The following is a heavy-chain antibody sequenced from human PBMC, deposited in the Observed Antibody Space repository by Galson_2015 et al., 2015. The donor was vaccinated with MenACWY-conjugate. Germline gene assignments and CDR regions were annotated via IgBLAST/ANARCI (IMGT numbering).Heavy chain of an antibody. D-gene: IGHD1-26*01. CDR2: IDPHNSNT. J-gene: IGHJ6*02. V-gene: IGHV5-51*01. CDR1: GYSFTNYW. CDR3: ARHPPGGRGMDV. Sequence: QSGAEVKKPGESLKISCKGSGYSFTNYWIGWVRQMPGRGLEWMGLIDPHNSNTRYSPSFQGQVTISADESISTAFLQWSSLKASDTAMYYCARHPPGGRGMDVWGRGPTVTVSS.